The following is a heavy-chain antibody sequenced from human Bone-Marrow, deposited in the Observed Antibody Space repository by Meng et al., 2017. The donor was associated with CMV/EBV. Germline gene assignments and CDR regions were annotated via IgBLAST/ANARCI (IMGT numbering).Heavy chain of an antibody. D-gene: IGHD3-16*01. V-gene: IGHV4-4*02. J-gene: IGHJ4*02. Sequence: SETLSLTCAVSGGSVSSSNWWNWVRQPPGKGLEWIGEIYHNGTTNYNPSLKSRITISIDKSKNHFSLRLRSVTAADTAVYYCSRGGGMYPFDYWGQGSLVTVSS. CDR2: IYHNGTT. CDR1: GGSVSSSNW. CDR3: SRGGGMYPFDY.